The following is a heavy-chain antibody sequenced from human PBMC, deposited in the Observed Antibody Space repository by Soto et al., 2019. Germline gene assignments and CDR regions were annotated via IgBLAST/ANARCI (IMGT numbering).Heavy chain of an antibody. CDR1: GGTFSSYA. V-gene: IGHV1-69*01. D-gene: IGHD3-22*01. Sequence: QVQLVQSGAEVKKPRSSVKVSCKASGGTFSSYAISWVRQAPGQGLEWRGGIIPIFGTANYAQKFQGRVTITADESTSTAYMELSSLRSEDTAVYYCASYDSSGYYFDYWGQGTLVTVSS. CDR2: IIPIFGTA. J-gene: IGHJ4*02. CDR3: ASYDSSGYYFDY.